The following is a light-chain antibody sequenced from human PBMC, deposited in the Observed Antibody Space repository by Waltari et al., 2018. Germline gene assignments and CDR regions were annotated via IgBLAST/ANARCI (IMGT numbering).Light chain of an antibody. CDR1: HHVGRDL. J-gene: IGKJ4*01. Sequence: ENVLTQSPGTPSLSPGERASVSCRASHHVGRDLLAWYRQKPGQAPRRLIYDATRRATGCPDRFSGSGSGTDFTLTISGLDPEDAAVYYCQQYASPPITFGGGTKVEIK. V-gene: IGKV3-20*01. CDR2: DAT. CDR3: QQYASPPIT.